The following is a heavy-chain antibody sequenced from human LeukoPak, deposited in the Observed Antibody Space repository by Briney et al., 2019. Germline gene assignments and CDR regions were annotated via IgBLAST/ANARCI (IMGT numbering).Heavy chain of an antibody. CDR2: IFSSGTT. J-gene: IGHJ4*02. CDR1: GGSLSTTRFY. V-gene: IGHV4-39*01. D-gene: IGHD3-10*01. CDR3: ARQAVRGSSKSGFDY. Sequence: AETLSLTCTVSGGSLSTTRFYWGWIRQPPGKGLDWIASIFSSGTTFYNPPPNSRATISVDTSKNQFSLKLRSVTAADTAVYYCARQAVRGSSKSGFDYWGQGMLVTVSS.